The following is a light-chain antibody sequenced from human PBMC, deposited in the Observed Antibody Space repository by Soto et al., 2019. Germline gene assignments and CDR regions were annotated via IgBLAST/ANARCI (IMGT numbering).Light chain of an antibody. V-gene: IGLV2-11*01. CDR1: SSDVGDYNS. CDR3: CLYVGATTYV. CDR2: DVS. J-gene: IGLJ1*01. Sequence: QSVLTQPRSVSGSPGQSVTVSCIGTSSDVGDYNSVSWYQQHPGKAPKLMIYDVSKRPSGVPDRFSGSTSVNTASLTISGLQTDDEADYYCCLYVGATTYVFGTGTKVTVL.